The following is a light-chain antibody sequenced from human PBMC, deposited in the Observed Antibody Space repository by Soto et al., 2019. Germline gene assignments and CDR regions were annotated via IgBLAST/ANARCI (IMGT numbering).Light chain of an antibody. CDR2: DAS. J-gene: IGKJ4*01. Sequence: EIVMTQSPLTLSASPGERAIFSCRASQSVGSSIAWYQQKPGQSPRLLVYDASTRATGIPARFGGSGSGTEFSLTISSLQSEDFAVYYCQEYNHWHPVTFGGGTKVDNK. V-gene: IGKV3-15*01. CDR1: QSVGSS. CDR3: QEYNHWHPVT.